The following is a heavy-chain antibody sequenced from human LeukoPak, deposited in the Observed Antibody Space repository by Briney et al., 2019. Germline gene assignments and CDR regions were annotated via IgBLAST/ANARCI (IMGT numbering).Heavy chain of an antibody. CDR3: ARHDRSKSGYATNLDY. CDR2: IYYSGST. V-gene: IGHV4-59*08. J-gene: IGHJ4*02. Sequence: SETLSLTCTVSGGSISSYYWSWIRRPPGKGLEWIGHIYYSGSTNYNPSLKSRVIISVDMSKSQFSLKLSSVTAADTAVYYCARHDRSKSGYATNLDYWGQGTLVTVAS. D-gene: IGHD5-12*01. CDR1: GGSISSYY.